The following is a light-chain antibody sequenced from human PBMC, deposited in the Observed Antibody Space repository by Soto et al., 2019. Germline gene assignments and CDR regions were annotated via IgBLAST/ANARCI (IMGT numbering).Light chain of an antibody. V-gene: IGKV1-5*01. Sequence: DIQMTQSPSTLSASVGDRVTITCRASQSIGSWLAWYQHKPGKAPKVLIHHASTLESGVPSRFSGSGSGTEFTLTVSSLQPDDFAVYYCQEYNSYPWTFGQGTKVDIK. CDR1: QSIGSW. J-gene: IGKJ1*01. CDR3: QEYNSYPWT. CDR2: HAS.